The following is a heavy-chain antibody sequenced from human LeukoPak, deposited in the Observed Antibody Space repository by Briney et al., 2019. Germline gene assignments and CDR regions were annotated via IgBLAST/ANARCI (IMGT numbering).Heavy chain of an antibody. V-gene: IGHV3-66*01. J-gene: IGHJ4*02. CDR1: GFTISSNY. Sequence: GGSLRLSCVASGFTISSNYMSWVRRAPGKGLEWVSVIGSDDTPYYADSVKGRFTISRDNSKNTLYLQMNSLRAEDTAVYYCARGFEVGFYYDSSGYYQAFDYWGQGTLVTVSS. D-gene: IGHD3-22*01. CDR2: IGSDDTP. CDR3: ARGFEVGFYYDSSGYYQAFDY.